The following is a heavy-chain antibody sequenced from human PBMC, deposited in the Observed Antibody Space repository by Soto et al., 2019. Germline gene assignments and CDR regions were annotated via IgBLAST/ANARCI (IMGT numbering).Heavy chain of an antibody. D-gene: IGHD3-22*01. V-gene: IGHV1-18*01. CDR3: ERDVVVVIPLKYYYYNGMDV. CDR1: GYTFTRYG. J-gene: IGHJ6*02. CDR2: ISAYNGNT. Sequence: GASVKVSCKASGYTFTRYGISWVRQAPGQGLEWMGWISAYNGNTNYAQKLQGRVTMTTDTSTSTAYMELRSLRSDDTAVYYCERDVVVVIPLKYYYYNGMDVWGQGTTVTVAS.